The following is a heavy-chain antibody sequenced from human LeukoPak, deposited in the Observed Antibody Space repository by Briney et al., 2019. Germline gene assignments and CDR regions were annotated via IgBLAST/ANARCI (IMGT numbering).Heavy chain of an antibody. CDR1: GYTFTSYG. D-gene: IGHD1-26*01. V-gene: IGHV1-18*01. CDR3: ARGRPTNLGGSY. J-gene: IGHJ4*02. Sequence: ASVKVSCKASGYTFTSYGISWVRQAPGQRLEWMGWIRAYNGNTNYAQKPQHRDTMTTDTYTITAHMELRRLSSDDTAVYHCARGRPTNLGGSYWGRGPLVTVS. CDR2: IRAYNGNT.